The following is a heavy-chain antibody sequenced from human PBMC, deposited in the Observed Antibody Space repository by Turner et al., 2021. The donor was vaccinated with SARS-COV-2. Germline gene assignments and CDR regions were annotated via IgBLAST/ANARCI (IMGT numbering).Heavy chain of an antibody. V-gene: IGHV3-23*01. D-gene: IGHD5-12*01. Sequence: EVQPLESGGGLVQPGESPRQSCAATGFTFSNYDMSWLRQAPGKGPEWVSSINTRGDSTFFADSVKGRFTISRDNSKKTLFLQMTSLRAEDTAVYYCAKDEGVFTGYGNFDYWGQGTLVTVSS. CDR1: GFTFSNYD. CDR3: AKDEGVFTGYGNFDY. J-gene: IGHJ4*02. CDR2: INTRGDST.